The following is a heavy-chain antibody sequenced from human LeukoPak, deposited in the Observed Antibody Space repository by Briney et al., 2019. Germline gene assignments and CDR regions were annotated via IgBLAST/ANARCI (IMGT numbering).Heavy chain of an antibody. CDR2: INHSGST. J-gene: IGHJ5*02. CDR1: GASISSSSYY. D-gene: IGHD4-23*01. V-gene: IGHV4-39*07. Sequence: SETLSLTCTVSGASISSSSYYWGWIRQPPGKGLEWIGEINHSGSTNYNPSLKSRVTISVDTSKNQFSLKLSSVTAADTAVYYCARCATVVTPSFDPWGQGTLVTVSS. CDR3: ARCATVVTPSFDP.